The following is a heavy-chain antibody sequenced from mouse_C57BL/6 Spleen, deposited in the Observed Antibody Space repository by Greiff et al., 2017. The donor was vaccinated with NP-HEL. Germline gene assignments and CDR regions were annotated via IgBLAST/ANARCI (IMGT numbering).Heavy chain of an antibody. CDR2: ISYDGSN. CDR1: GYSITSGYY. Sequence: EVKLVESGPGLVKPSQSLSLTCSVTGYSITSGYYWNWIRQFPGNKLEWMGYISYDGSNNYNPSLKNRISITRDTSKNQFFLKLNSVTTEDTATYYCARGRLFDLTGTRGDYWGQGTSVTVSS. V-gene: IGHV3-6*01. CDR3: ARGRLFDLTGTRGDY. J-gene: IGHJ4*01. D-gene: IGHD4-1*01.